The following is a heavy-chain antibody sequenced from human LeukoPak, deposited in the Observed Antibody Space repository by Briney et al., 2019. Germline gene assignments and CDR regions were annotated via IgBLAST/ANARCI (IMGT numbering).Heavy chain of an antibody. V-gene: IGHV3-21*01. Sequence: GGSLILSCAASGFTFSSYSMNWVRQAPGKGLGWVSSISSSSRYINDADSVKGRFTISRDNAKNSLYLQMNSLRAEDTAVYYCARDAGPSGIGDYWGQGTLVTVSS. D-gene: IGHD3-3*01. CDR2: ISSSSRYI. CDR1: GFTFSSYS. J-gene: IGHJ4*02. CDR3: ARDAGPSGIGDY.